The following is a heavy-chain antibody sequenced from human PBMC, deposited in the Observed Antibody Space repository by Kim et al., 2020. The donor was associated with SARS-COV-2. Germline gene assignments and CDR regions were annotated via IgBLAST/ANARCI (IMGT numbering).Heavy chain of an antibody. Sequence: SETLSLTCAVYGGSFSGYYWSWIRQPPGKGLEWIGEINHSGSTNYNPSLKSRVTISVDTSKNQFSLKLSSVTAADTAVYYCARGGGLGAFDMWGQGTMVTVSS. D-gene: IGHD2-15*01. CDR1: GGSFSGYY. CDR3: ARGGGLGAFDM. V-gene: IGHV4-34*01. CDR2: INHSGST. J-gene: IGHJ3*02.